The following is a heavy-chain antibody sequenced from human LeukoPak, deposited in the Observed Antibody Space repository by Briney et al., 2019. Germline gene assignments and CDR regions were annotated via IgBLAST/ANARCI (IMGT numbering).Heavy chain of an antibody. Sequence: SETLSLTCAVYGGSFSGYYWSWIRQPPGKGLEWIGEIYHSGSTNYNPSLKSRVTISVDTSKNQFSLKRSYVTAADTAVYYCARGHFTFGGERTDARNFDYWGQGTLVTVSS. J-gene: IGHJ4*02. V-gene: IGHV4-34*01. CDR3: ARGHFTFGGERTDARNFDY. D-gene: IGHD3-16*01. CDR1: GGSFSGYY. CDR2: IYHSGST.